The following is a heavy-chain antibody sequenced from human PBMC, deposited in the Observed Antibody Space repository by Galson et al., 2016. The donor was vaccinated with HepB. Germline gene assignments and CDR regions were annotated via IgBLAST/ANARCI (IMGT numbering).Heavy chain of an antibody. CDR3: AKDSGSWSYGGIDD. V-gene: IGHV3-33*06. CDR2: IWYDGSNK. CDR1: GFTFNSYG. D-gene: IGHD6-13*01. J-gene: IGHJ4*02. Sequence: SLRLSCAASGFTFNSYGMHWVRQAPGKGLEWVAVIWYDGSNKYYVDSVKGRFTISRDNSKNTLYLQMNSLRAEDTAVYYCAKDSGSWSYGGIDDWGQGTLVTGSS.